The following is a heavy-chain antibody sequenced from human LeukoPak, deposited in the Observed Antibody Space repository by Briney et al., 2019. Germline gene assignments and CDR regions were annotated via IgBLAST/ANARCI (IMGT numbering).Heavy chain of an antibody. V-gene: IGHV4-34*01. Sequence: SETLSLTCAVYGGSFSGYYWTWIRQPPGKGLEGIGEINHSGSTDYNPSLKSRVTISVDTSKNQFSLKLSSVTAADTAVYYCATCLSYYYDSSGHQVRDAFDIWGQGTMVTVSS. CDR3: ATCLSYYYDSSGHQVRDAFDI. CDR1: GGSFSGYY. D-gene: IGHD3-22*01. CDR2: INHSGST. J-gene: IGHJ3*02.